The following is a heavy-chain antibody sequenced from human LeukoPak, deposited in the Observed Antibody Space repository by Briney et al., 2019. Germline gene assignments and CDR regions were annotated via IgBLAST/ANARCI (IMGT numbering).Heavy chain of an antibody. J-gene: IGHJ4*02. V-gene: IGHV3-49*04. CDR1: GFTVSSNY. CDR3: TRGSTGAY. CDR2: IRSKAYGGTT. Sequence: PGGSLRLSCAASGFTVSSNYMSWVRQAPGKGLEWVGFIRSKAYGGTTEYAASVKGRFTISRDASKSIAYLQMNSLKTEDAAVYYCTRGSTGAYWGQGTLVTVSS. D-gene: IGHD5/OR15-5a*01.